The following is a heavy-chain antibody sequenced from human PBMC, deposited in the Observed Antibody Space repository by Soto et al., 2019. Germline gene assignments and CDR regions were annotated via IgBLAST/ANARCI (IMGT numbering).Heavy chain of an antibody. CDR1: GDTFNFYS. D-gene: IGHD3-10*01. Sequence: QVQLVQSGAELKRPGSSVQVSCKASGDTFNFYSINWMRQAPGLGLEWMGRVNPIVSMSNYAQKFQGRVTMTADKSTSTAYMELSSLRSEDTAIYYCASSYGSGYRAFDYGGQGALVTVSS. J-gene: IGHJ4*02. CDR2: VNPIVSMS. CDR3: ASSYGSGYRAFDY. V-gene: IGHV1-69*02.